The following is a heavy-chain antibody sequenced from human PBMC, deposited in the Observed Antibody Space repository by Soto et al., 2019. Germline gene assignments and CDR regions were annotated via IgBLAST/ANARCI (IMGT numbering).Heavy chain of an antibody. CDR2: INHSGST. J-gene: IGHJ4*02. Sequence: QVQLQQWGAGLLKPSETLSLTCAVYGGSFSAYYWSWIRQPPGKGLEWIGEINHSGSTNYNPSLTSRVTISVDRYKNQFSLNLSSVTAADTAAYYCARGVGYAGVDYWGQGTLVTVSS. CDR1: GGSFSAYY. D-gene: IGHD5-12*01. CDR3: ARGVGYAGVDY. V-gene: IGHV4-34*01.